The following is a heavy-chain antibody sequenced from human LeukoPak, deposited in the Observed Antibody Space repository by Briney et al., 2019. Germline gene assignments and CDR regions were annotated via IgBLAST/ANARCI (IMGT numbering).Heavy chain of an antibody. J-gene: IGHJ4*02. CDR3: ARDSYGDANFDS. Sequence: GGSLRLSCAASGFTFSSYAMSWVRQAPGKGLEWVSAISGSGGSTYYADSVKGRFTISRDISKNAVYLQMNSLRAEDTAVYYCARDSYGDANFDSWGQGTLVTVSS. CDR2: ISGSGGST. CDR1: GFTFSSYA. D-gene: IGHD4-17*01. V-gene: IGHV3-23*01.